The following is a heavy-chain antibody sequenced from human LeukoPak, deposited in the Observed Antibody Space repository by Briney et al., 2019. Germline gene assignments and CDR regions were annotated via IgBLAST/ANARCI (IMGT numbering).Heavy chain of an antibody. V-gene: IGHV3-21*01. CDR3: ARSAMPDAFDI. Sequence: PGGSLRLSCAASGFTFSSYNMNWVRQAPGKGLEWVSSISSSSSYIYYADSVKGRFTISRDNAKNSLYLQMNSLRAEDTAVYYCARSAMPDAFDIWGQGTMVTVSS. D-gene: IGHD2-2*01. CDR1: GFTFSSYN. CDR2: ISSSSSYI. J-gene: IGHJ3*02.